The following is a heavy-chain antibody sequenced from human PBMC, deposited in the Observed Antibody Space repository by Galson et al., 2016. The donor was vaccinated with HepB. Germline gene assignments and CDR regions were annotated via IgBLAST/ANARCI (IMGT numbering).Heavy chain of an antibody. CDR1: GFIFSSYG. V-gene: IGHV3-33*01. CDR3: SREIFATRTISYRCDP. J-gene: IGHJ5*02. CDR2: IWYDGSNT. D-gene: IGHD1/OR15-1a*01. Sequence: SLRLSCAASGFIFSSYGMHWVRQAPGKGLEWVAYIWYDGSNTYYADSVKGRFTISRDNSKNTLYLQMNNLRAEDTAVYYCSREIFATRTISYRCDPWGQGTLVIASS.